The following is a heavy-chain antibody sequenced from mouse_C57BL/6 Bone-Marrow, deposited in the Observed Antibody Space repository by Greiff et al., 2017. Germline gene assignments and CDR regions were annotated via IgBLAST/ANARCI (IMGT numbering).Heavy chain of an antibody. CDR1: GFTFSSYA. D-gene: IGHD2-14*01. J-gene: IGHJ4*01. CDR3: ARWYDYFAMDY. Sequence: EVQGVESGGGLVKPGGSLKLSCAASGFTFSSYAMSWVRQTPEKRLEWVATISDGGSYTYYPDNVKGRFTISRYNAKNNLYLQMSHLKSEDTAMYYCARWYDYFAMDYWGQGTSVTASS. CDR2: ISDGGSYT. V-gene: IGHV5-4*01.